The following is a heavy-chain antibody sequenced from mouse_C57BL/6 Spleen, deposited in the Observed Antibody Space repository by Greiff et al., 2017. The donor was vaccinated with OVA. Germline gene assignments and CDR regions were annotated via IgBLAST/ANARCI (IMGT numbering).Heavy chain of an antibody. Sequence: EVQVVESGGGLVKPGGSLKLSCAASGFTFSDYGMHWVRQAPEKGLEWVAYISSGSSTIYYADTVKGRFTISRDNAKNTLFLQMTSLRSEDTAMYYCAREGDYYGSSPFADWGQGTLVTVSA. D-gene: IGHD1-1*01. CDR2: ISSGSSTI. V-gene: IGHV5-17*01. CDR1: GFTFSDYG. J-gene: IGHJ3*01. CDR3: AREGDYYGSSPFAD.